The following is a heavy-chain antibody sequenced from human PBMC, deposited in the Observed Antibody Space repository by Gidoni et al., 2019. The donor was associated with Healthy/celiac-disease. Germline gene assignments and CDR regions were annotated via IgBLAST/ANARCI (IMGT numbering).Heavy chain of an antibody. CDR2: IRWNSGSI. CDR3: AKDKVAAAGTEAGFDY. D-gene: IGHD6-13*01. J-gene: IGHJ4*02. CDR1: GFTLADYA. V-gene: IGHV3-9*01. Sequence: EVQLVASGGGLVQQGRSLRLSCAASGFTLADYAMHWVRPAPGKGLGWVSGIRWNSGSIGYADSVKGRFTISRDNAKNSLYLQMNSLRAEDTALYYCAKDKVAAAGTEAGFDYWGQGTLVTVAS.